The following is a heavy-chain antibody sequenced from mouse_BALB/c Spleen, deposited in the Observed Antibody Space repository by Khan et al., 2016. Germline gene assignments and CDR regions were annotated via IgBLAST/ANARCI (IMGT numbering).Heavy chain of an antibody. Sequence: VQLQQSGAELVKPGASVKLSCTASGFNIKDTYMHWVKQRPEQGLEWIGRIDPANGNTKYDPKFQGKATITADTSSNTAYLQLSSLTSEDTAVSYCAGGDMITLAYWGQGTLVTVSA. CDR1: GFNIKDTY. CDR3: AGGDMITLAY. D-gene: IGHD2-4*01. J-gene: IGHJ3*01. V-gene: IGHV14-3*02. CDR2: IDPANGNT.